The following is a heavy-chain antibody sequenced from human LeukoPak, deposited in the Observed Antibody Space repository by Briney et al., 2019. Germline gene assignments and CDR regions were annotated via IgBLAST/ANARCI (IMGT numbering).Heavy chain of an antibody. V-gene: IGHV4-61*02. CDR2: MSSSGIS. CDR3: AKGAGPPWFDP. J-gene: IGHJ5*02. Sequence: PSQTLSLTCTVPNGSISSDTYFWSWIRQPAGKGLEWIGRMSSSGISTYSPSLKSRVTIPIYTSRNQFSMNLNSVTAADTAVYYCAKGAGPPWFDPWGQGTLVTVSS. CDR1: NGSISSDTYF. D-gene: IGHD6-19*01.